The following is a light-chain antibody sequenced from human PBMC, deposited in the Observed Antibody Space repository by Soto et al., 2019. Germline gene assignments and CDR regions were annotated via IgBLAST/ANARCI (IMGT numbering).Light chain of an antibody. J-gene: IGKJ5*01. V-gene: IGKV1-9*01. CDR2: GAS. CDR1: QGISSY. CDR3: QQLNTYPIT. Sequence: IQLTQSPSSLSSSVGDRVTITCRASQGISSYLAWYQQKPGKAPKLLIYGASTLEGGVPFRFSGSGSGTDFTLTISSLQPEDFATYYCQQLNTYPITFGQGTRLEIK.